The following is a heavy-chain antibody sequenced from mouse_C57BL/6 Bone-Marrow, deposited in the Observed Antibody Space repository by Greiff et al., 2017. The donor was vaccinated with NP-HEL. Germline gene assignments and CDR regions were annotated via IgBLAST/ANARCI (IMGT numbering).Heavy chain of an antibody. V-gene: IGHV1-72*01. J-gene: IGHJ1*03. Sequence: VQLQQPGAELVKPGASVKLSCKASGYTFTSYWMHWVKQRPGRGLEWIGRIDPSGGGTKYNEKFKSKATLTVDKPSRTAYMQLSSLTAEDSAVYYCARFITTVVGGYFDVWGTGTTVTVSS. CDR1: GYTFTSYW. D-gene: IGHD1-1*01. CDR3: ARFITTVVGGYFDV. CDR2: IDPSGGGT.